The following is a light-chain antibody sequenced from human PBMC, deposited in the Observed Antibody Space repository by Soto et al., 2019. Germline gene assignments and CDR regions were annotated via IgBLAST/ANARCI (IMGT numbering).Light chain of an antibody. Sequence: EIVLTQSPATPSVSPEERATLSGRASQSVSSKLACYQQKPGHAPSLLIYGASTMATGVPARFSGSGSGTEFTLTVSSLQSEDLAVYFCHQYNNWPLYTFGQGTKVEIK. CDR1: QSVSSK. V-gene: IGKV3-15*01. J-gene: IGKJ2*01. CDR2: GAS. CDR3: HQYNNWPLYT.